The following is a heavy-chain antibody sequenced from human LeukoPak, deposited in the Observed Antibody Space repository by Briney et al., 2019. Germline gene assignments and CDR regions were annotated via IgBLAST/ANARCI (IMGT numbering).Heavy chain of an antibody. V-gene: IGHV4-34*01. CDR2: INHSGST. CDR3: ARLGSSGYYT. D-gene: IGHD3-22*01. J-gene: IGHJ5*02. Sequence: SETLSLTCAVYGGSFSGYYWSWIRQPPGKGLEWIGEINHSGSTNYNPSLKSRATISVDTSKNQFSLKLSSVTAADTAVYYCARLGSSGYYTWGQGTLVTVSS. CDR1: GGSFSGYY.